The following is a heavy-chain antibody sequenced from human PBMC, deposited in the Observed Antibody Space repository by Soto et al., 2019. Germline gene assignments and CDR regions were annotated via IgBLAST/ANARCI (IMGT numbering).Heavy chain of an antibody. V-gene: IGHV3-23*01. CDR3: VKLRLELLYLDS. Sequence: GGSLRLSCAASVFTVNRYGMSWVRQAPGKGLEWVSAISASGDNTYYADSVKGRFTISRDSSNNTLYLQMNSLRADDTALYYCVKLRLELLYLDSWGLGALVTVSS. CDR2: ISASGDNT. J-gene: IGHJ4*02. D-gene: IGHD1-7*01. CDR1: VFTVNRYG.